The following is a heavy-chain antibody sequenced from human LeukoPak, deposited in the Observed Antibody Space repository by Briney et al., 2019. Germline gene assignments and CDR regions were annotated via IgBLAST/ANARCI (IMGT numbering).Heavy chain of an antibody. CDR3: ARLYDSSDYTNWLDP. Sequence: PSETLSLTSSVSGGSISGHYWSWIPHPPGKRLEWIWYIYYSGSTKYNPSLKSRVTISVDTSKNQFSLKLSSVTAADTAVYYCARLYDSSDYTNWLDPWGQGALVTVSS. V-gene: IGHV4-59*11. J-gene: IGHJ5*02. D-gene: IGHD3-22*01. CDR1: GGSISGHY. CDR2: IYYSGST.